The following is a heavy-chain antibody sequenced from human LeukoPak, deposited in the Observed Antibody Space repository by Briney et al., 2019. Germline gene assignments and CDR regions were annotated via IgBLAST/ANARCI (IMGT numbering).Heavy chain of an antibody. CDR3: ARVGVGMYHFDH. CDR2: MWYDGSNK. V-gene: IGHV3-33*01. J-gene: IGHJ4*02. CDR1: GFTFSSYG. D-gene: IGHD2-2*01. Sequence: GGSLRLSCAASGFTFSSYGMHWVRQAPGKGLEWVAVMWYDGSNKYYADSVKGRFTISRDNSKNTLYLQMSSLRAEDTAVYYCARVGVGMYHFDHWGQGTLVAVSS.